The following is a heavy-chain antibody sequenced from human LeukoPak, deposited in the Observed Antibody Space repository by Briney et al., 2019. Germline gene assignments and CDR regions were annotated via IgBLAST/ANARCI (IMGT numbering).Heavy chain of an antibody. D-gene: IGHD2-15*01. V-gene: IGHV1-2*02. CDR3: AREAVVVADDEGVWFDP. CDR1: GYTFTGYY. CDR2: INPNSGGT. J-gene: IGHJ5*02. Sequence: GGPVKVSCKASGYTFTGYYMHWVRQAPGQGLEWMGWINPNSGGTNYAQKFQGRVTMTRDTSISTAYMELSRLRSDDTAVYYCAREAVVVADDEGVWFDPWGQGTLVTVSS.